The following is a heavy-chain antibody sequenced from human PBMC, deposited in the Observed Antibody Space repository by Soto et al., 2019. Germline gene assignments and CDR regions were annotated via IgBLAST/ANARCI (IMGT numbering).Heavy chain of an antibody. Sequence: GGSLRLSCAASGYTFSDYYMSWIRQAPGKGLEWVSYITSSGSMKYYADSVKGRFTISRDNAKNSLYLQMNSLRAEDTAVYYCSVPYYDYIWGSYRSPDAFDIWGQGTMVTVSS. J-gene: IGHJ3*02. V-gene: IGHV3-11*04. CDR2: ITSSGSMK. D-gene: IGHD3-16*02. CDR3: SVPYYDYIWGSYRSPDAFDI. CDR1: GYTFSDYY.